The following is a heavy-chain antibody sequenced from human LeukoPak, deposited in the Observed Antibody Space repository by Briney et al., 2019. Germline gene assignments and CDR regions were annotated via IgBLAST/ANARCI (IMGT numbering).Heavy chain of an antibody. D-gene: IGHD5-18*01. CDR1: GFTFSSYG. V-gene: IGHV3-33*01. CDR3: AREGIQLWREAYYFDY. Sequence: GRSLRLSCAASGFTFSSYGMHWVRQAPGKGLEWVAVIWYDGSNKYYADSVKGRFTISRDNSKNTLYLQMNSLRAEDTAVYYCAREGIQLWREAYYFDYWGQGTLVTVSS. J-gene: IGHJ4*02. CDR2: IWYDGSNK.